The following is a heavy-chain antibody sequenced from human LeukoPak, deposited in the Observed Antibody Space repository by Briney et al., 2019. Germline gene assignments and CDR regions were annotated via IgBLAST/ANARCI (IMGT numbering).Heavy chain of an antibody. V-gene: IGHV3-30-3*01. D-gene: IGHD6-19*01. CDR3: ARIGGVDSSGWYWPPPLEY. Sequence: SGGSLRLSCAASGFTVSSNYMSWVRQAPGKGLEWVAVISYDGSNKYYADSVKGRFTISRDNSKNTLYLQMNSLRAEDTAVYYCARIGGVDSSGWYWPPPLEYWGQGTLATVSS. CDR1: GFTVSSNY. CDR2: ISYDGSNK. J-gene: IGHJ4*02.